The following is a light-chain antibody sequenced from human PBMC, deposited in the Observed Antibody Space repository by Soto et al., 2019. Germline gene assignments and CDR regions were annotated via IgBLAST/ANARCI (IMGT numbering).Light chain of an antibody. Sequence: EIVLTQSPATLSLSPGERATLSCRASQSVSSYLAWYQQKPGQAPRLLIYDASNRATGIPARFSGSGSGTAFTLTISCLEPEDFAVYYCQQRSNWPPLFTFGPGTKVDIK. CDR3: QQRSNWPPLFT. J-gene: IGKJ3*01. V-gene: IGKV3-11*01. CDR1: QSVSSY. CDR2: DAS.